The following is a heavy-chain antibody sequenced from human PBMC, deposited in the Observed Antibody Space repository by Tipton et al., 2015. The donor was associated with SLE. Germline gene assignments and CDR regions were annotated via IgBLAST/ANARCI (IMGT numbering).Heavy chain of an antibody. CDR3: AKDLRKQWIVPYFDS. J-gene: IGHJ4*02. CDR2: ISNDGKRI. CDR1: GFTLSFHV. Sequence: SLRLSCAASGFTLSFHVMHWVHQAPGKGLEYVSSISNDGKRIFYADSVNGRFTISRDNSRNTLYLQMSSLRVEDTTLYYCAKDLRKQWIVPYFDSWGLGTRVTVSS. V-gene: IGHV3-64*02. D-gene: IGHD3-9*01.